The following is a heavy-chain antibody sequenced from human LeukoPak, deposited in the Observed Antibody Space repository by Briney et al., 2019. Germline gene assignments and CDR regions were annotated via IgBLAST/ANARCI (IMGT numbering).Heavy chain of an antibody. Sequence: GGSLRLSCAASGFTFSSYAMSWVRQAPGKGLEWVGRIRSRADGGTAEYATAVEGRFTISRDDSTNTLYLHMSNVKTEDTAVYYCAKHIYGVVSIQQWGQGTLVTVSS. J-gene: IGHJ1*01. D-gene: IGHD3-3*01. V-gene: IGHV3-15*01. CDR2: IRSRADGGTA. CDR3: AKHIYGVVSIQQ. CDR1: GFTFSSYA.